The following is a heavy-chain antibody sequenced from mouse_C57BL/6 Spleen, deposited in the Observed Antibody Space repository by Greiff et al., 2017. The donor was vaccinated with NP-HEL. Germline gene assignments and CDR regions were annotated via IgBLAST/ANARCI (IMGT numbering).Heavy chain of an antibody. CDR1: GYTFTSYG. Sequence: VQLQQSGAELARPGASVKLSCKASGYTFTSYGISWVKQRTGQGLEWIGEIYPRSGNTYYNEKFKGKATLTADKSSSTAYMELRSLTSEDSAVYFCARGGYGSSSYWYFDVWGTGTTVTVSS. V-gene: IGHV1-81*01. CDR3: ARGGYGSSSYWYFDV. D-gene: IGHD1-1*01. CDR2: IYPRSGNT. J-gene: IGHJ1*03.